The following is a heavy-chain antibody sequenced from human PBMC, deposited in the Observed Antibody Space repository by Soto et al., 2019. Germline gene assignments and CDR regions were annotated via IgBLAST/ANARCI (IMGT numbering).Heavy chain of an antibody. CDR3: ARVSGSYYYGMDV. V-gene: IGHV4-4*02. Sequence: SETLSLTCAVSGGSIISSNWWSWVRQPPGKGLEWIGEIYHSGSTNYNPSLKSRVTISVDKSKNQFSLKLSSVTAADTAVYYCARVSGSYYYGMDVWGQGTTVTVS. J-gene: IGHJ6*02. CDR2: IYHSGST. CDR1: GGSIISSNW. D-gene: IGHD1-26*01.